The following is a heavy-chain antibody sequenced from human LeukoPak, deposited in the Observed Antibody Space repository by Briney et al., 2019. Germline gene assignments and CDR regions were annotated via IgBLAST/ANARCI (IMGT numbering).Heavy chain of an antibody. CDR1: GFTFSSYS. Sequence: GGSLRLSCAASGFTFSSYSMNWVRQAPGKGLEWVSYISSSSSTIYYADSVKGRFTISRDNSKNTLYLQMNSLRAEDTAVYYCAKVLSKGGGYYLTEYWGQGTLVTVSS. J-gene: IGHJ4*02. CDR2: ISSSSSTI. CDR3: AKVLSKGGGYYLTEY. V-gene: IGHV3-48*01. D-gene: IGHD3-22*01.